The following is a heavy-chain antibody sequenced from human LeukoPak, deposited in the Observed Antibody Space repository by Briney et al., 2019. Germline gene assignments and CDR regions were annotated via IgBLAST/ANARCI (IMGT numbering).Heavy chain of an antibody. Sequence: SGGSLRLSCAASGFTFSDYYMSWIRQAPGKGLEWVSYISSSGSTIYYADSVKGRFTISRDNAKNSLYLQMNSLRADDTAVYYCAREGKWFGEAVDHWGQGTLVTVSS. V-gene: IGHV3-11*01. CDR2: ISSSGSTI. J-gene: IGHJ4*02. CDR1: GFTFSDYY. D-gene: IGHD3-10*01. CDR3: AREGKWFGEAVDH.